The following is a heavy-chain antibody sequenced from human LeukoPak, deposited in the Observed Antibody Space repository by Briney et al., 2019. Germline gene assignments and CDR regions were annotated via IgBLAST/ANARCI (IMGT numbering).Heavy chain of an antibody. J-gene: IGHJ4*02. Sequence: ASVKVSCKASGYTFTNYTLNWVRQAPGQGLEWMGWINTDTGNPTYAQGFLGRFVFSLDTSGTTAYLQISSLKAEDTAVYLCARGYDTTGYFSYWGQGTLVTVSS. CDR1: GYTFTNYT. CDR2: INTDTGNP. D-gene: IGHD3-22*01. CDR3: ARGYDTTGYFSY. V-gene: IGHV7-4-1*02.